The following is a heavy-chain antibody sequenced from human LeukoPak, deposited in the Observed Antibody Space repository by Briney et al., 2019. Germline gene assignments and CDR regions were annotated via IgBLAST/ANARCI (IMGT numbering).Heavy chain of an antibody. J-gene: IGHJ4*02. V-gene: IGHV4-59*08. CDR2: IYYSGST. CDR3: ARGARAGYNLEPFDY. CDR1: GGSMSSYY. Sequence: PSETLPLTCTVSGGSMSSYYWSWIRQPPGKGLEWIGYIYYSGSTKYNPSLKSRVTISVDTSKNQFSLKLSSVTAADTAVYYCARGARAGYNLEPFDYWGQGTLVTVSS. D-gene: IGHD5-24*01.